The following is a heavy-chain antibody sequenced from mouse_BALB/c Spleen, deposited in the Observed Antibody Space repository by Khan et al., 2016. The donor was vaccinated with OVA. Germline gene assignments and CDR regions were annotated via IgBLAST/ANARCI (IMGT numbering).Heavy chain of an antibody. J-gene: IGHJ3*01. CDR1: GYTFTNYG. V-gene: IGHV9-3-1*01. CDR2: INTYTGEP. D-gene: IGHD2-1*01. CDR3: ARSNCNYWFTY. Sequence: QVQLKQSGPELKKPGETVKISCKASGYTFTNYGMNWVKQAPGKGLKWMGWINTYTGEPTYADDFKGRFAFSLETSANTAYLQINNLKNEDTATYFCARSNCNYWFTYWGQGTLVTVSA.